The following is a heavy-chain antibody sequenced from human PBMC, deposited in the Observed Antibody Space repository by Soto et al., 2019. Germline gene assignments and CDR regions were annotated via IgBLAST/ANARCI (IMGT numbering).Heavy chain of an antibody. CDR3: ARVKLQAGPVGMDV. D-gene: IGHD4-4*01. CDR2: ISSSSSYI. Sequence: GGSLRLSCAASGFTFSSYSMNWVRQAPGKGLEWVSSISSSSSYIYYADSVKGRFTISRDNAKNSLYLQMNSLRAEDTAVYYCARVKLQAGPVGMDVWGQGTTVTVSS. J-gene: IGHJ6*02. CDR1: GFTFSSYS. V-gene: IGHV3-21*01.